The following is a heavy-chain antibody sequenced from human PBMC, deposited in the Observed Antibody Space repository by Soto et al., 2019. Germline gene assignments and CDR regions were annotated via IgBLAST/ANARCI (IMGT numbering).Heavy chain of an antibody. D-gene: IGHD2-2*02. CDR2: IIPIFGSA. CDR1: GGMFNSYG. V-gene: IGHV1-69*01. J-gene: IGHJ5*02. CDR3: ARGAEMAIIRSNWFDH. Sequence: QVQLLQSGAEVKKPGSSVKVSCKTSGGMFNSYGIIWVRQAPGQGLEWMGGIIPIFGSANYAQKFQGRVTITADESASTVYMKLSSLRSGDTAVYFCARGAEMAIIRSNWFDHWGQGTLVTVSS.